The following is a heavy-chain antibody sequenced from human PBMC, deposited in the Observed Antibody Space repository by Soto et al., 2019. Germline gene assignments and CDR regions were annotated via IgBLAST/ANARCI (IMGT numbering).Heavy chain of an antibody. CDR2: IYPGDSDT. D-gene: IGHD6-13*01. CDR1: GYSFTSYW. CDR3: PRIGSPNLFVYYYYGMDV. V-gene: IGHV5-51*01. J-gene: IGHJ6*02. Sequence: GESLKISCKGSGYSFTSYWIGWVRQMPGKGLEWMGIIYPGDSDTRYSPSFQGQVTISADKSISTAYLQWSSLKASDTAMYYCPRIGSPNLFVYYYYGMDVWGQGTTVTVSS.